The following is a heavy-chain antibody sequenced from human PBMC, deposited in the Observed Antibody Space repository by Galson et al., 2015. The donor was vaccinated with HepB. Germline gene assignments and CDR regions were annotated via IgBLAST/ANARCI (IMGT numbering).Heavy chain of an antibody. Sequence: SLRLSCAASGFTFSDYWMHWVRQAPGKGLLWVSYISADGTRTKYADSVKGRFTISRDNAKNTVYLQMNSLRAEDTAVYYCAREFALGCASYSTWGQGSLDTVS. V-gene: IGHV3-74*01. J-gene: IGHJ5*02. D-gene: IGHD3/OR15-3a*01. CDR1: GFTFSDYW. CDR3: AREFALGCASYST. CDR2: ISADGTRT.